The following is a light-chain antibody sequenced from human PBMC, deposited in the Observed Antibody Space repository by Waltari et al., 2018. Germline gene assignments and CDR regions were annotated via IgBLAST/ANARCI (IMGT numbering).Light chain of an antibody. J-gene: IGLJ1*01. Sequence: QSALTQAASVSGSPGQSITISCIGTGSGVGSYDLVASYQQHPGKAPKLIIYEATKRPSGVSSRFSGSKSGNTASLTISGLQAEDEADYFCSSYSSSTTLGNVFGTGTKVTVL. CDR1: GSGVGSYDL. CDR2: EAT. CDR3: SSYSSSTTLGNV. V-gene: IGLV2-23*01.